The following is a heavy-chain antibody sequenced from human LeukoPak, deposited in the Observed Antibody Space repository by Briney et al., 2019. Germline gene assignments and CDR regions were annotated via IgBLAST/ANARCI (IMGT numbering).Heavy chain of an antibody. V-gene: IGHV4-61*01. Sequence: SGTLSLTCIVSGGSVGGDSFLWTWLPPPPGKGLVWLGYIYYSGSTNYNPSLKRRVTISLDTSKSQISLKLSSGTAADTAVYYCARGQRRLQDYWGQGTLVTVSS. CDR3: ARGQRRLQDY. J-gene: IGHJ4*02. CDR1: GGSVGGDSFL. CDR2: IYYSGST.